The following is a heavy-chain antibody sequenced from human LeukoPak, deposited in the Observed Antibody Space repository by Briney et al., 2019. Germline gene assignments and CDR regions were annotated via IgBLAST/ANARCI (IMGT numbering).Heavy chain of an antibody. V-gene: IGHV4-61*08. J-gene: IGHJ5*02. D-gene: IGHD3-3*01. CDR2: IYYSGST. CDR1: GGSISSGGYY. CDR3: ARGDFWSGYSPRAGFDP. Sequence: SETLSLTCTVSGGSISSGGYYWSWIRQHPGKGLEWIGYIYYSGSTNYNPSLKSRVTISVDTSKNQFSLKLSSVTAADTAVYYCARGDFWSGYSPRAGFDPWGQGTLVTVSS.